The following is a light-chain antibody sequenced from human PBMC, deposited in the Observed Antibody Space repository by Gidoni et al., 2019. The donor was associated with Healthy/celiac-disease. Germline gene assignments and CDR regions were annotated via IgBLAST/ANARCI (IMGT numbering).Light chain of an antibody. J-gene: IGKJ2*04. CDR2: GAS. CDR1: QSVSSSY. CDR3: QQYGSSLCS. Sequence: VLTQSPGTLSLSPGERDTLSCRASQSVSSSYLAWYQQKPVQAPRLLIYGASSRATGIPDRFSGSGSGTDVTLTISRLEPEDFAVYYCQQYGSSLCSFGQGTKLEIK. V-gene: IGKV3-20*01.